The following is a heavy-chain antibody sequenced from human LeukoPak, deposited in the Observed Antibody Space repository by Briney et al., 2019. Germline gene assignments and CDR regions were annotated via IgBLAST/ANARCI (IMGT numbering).Heavy chain of an antibody. D-gene: IGHD2-15*01. V-gene: IGHV3-21*01. CDR3: RATRVTGEVWGRKLCTGGTCYSSNDHYFDY. Sequence: PGGSLRLSCAASGFTFSSYSMNWVRQAPGKGLEWVSSISSSSSYIYYADSVKGRFTISRDNSKNTLYLQMNSLRAEDTAVFYCRATRVTGEVWGRKLCTGGTCYSSNDHYFDYWGQGTLVTVSS. CDR1: GFTFSSYS. CDR2: ISSSSSYI. J-gene: IGHJ4*02.